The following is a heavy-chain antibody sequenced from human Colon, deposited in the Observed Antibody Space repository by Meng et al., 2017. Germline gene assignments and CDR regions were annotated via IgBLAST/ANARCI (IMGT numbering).Heavy chain of an antibody. CDR3: ARWTAAAGRNTDY. CDR2: IKQDGGEE. Sequence: GGSLRLSCAASGFSFESFAMTWVRQAPGKGLEWVANIKQDGGEEYYVDSVKGRFTISRDNAKNSLYLQMNSLRAEDTAVYYCARWTAAAGRNTDYWGQGTLVTVSS. CDR1: GFSFESFA. D-gene: IGHD6-13*01. J-gene: IGHJ4*02. V-gene: IGHV3-7*01.